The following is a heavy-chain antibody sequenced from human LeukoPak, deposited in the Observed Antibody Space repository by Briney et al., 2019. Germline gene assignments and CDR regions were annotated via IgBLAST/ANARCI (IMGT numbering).Heavy chain of an antibody. CDR1: GYTFTGYC. Sequence: GASVKVSCKASGYTFTGYCMHWVRQAPGQGLEWMGWINPNSGGTNYAQKFQGRGTMTRDTSISTAYMELSRLRSDDTAVYYCARVQQLVRVHNGMDVWGQGTTVTVSS. J-gene: IGHJ6*02. V-gene: IGHV1-2*02. CDR3: ARVQQLVRVHNGMDV. D-gene: IGHD6-6*01. CDR2: INPNSGGT.